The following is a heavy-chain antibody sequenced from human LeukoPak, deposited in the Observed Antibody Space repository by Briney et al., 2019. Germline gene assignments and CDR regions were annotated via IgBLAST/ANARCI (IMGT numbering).Heavy chain of an antibody. D-gene: IGHD3-10*01. CDR1: GFAFASFA. J-gene: IGHJ4*02. V-gene: IGHV3-23*01. CDR2: ITGSGGNT. CDR3: AKDFLRNMVLGFDY. Sequence: PGGSLRLSCAAPGFAFASFALSWVRQAPGKGLEWVSTITGSGGNTYYADSVKGRFTISRDNSKNTLYLQMNSLRAEDTAVFYCAKDFLRNMVLGFDYWGQGTLVTVSS.